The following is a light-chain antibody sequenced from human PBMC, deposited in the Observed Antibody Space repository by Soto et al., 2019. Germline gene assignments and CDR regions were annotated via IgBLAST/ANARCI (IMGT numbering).Light chain of an antibody. V-gene: IGKV3-20*01. CDR1: QSVSSNY. CDR3: QQYGSSPLT. J-gene: IGKJ4*01. CDR2: GAS. Sequence: EIVLTQSPGTLSLSPVERATLSCMASQSVSSNYLAWYQQKPGQAPRLLIYGASSRATGIPDRFSGSGSGTDFTLTISRLEPEDFAVYYCQQYGSSPLTFGGGTKVDNK.